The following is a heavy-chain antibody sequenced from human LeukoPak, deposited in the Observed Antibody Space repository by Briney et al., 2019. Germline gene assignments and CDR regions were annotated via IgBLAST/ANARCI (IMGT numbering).Heavy chain of an antibody. CDR2: FDPEDGET. V-gene: IGHV1-24*01. D-gene: IGHD3-10*01. J-gene: IGHJ4*02. Sequence: ASVKVSCKVSGYTLTELSMHWVRQAPGKGLEWMGGFDPEDGETIYAQKFQGRVTMTGDTSTDTAYMELSSLRSEDTAVYYCATGIYYGPTDYWGQGTLVTVSS. CDR1: GYTLTELS. CDR3: ATGIYYGPTDY.